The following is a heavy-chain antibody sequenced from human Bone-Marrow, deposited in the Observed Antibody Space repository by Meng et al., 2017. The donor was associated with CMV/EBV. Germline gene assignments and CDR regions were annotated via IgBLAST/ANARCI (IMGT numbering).Heavy chain of an antibody. CDR3: ARDRLPAADYYYFGMDV. D-gene: IGHD2-2*01. J-gene: IGHJ6*02. CDR1: GFTFSSYE. V-gene: IGHV3-53*01. CDR2: IYSGGST. Sequence: GESLKISCAASGFTFSSYEMNWVRQAPGKGLEWVSVIYSGGSTYYADSVKGRFTISRDNPKNTLYLQMNGLRADDTAVYYCARDRLPAADYYYFGMDVWGQGTTVTVSS.